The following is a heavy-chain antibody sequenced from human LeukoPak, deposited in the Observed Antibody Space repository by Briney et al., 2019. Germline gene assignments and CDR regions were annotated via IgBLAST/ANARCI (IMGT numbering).Heavy chain of an antibody. D-gene: IGHD3-10*01. CDR2: ISAYNGNT. Sequence: GASVKVSCKASGYTFTSYGISWVRQAPGQGLEWMGWISAYNGNTNYAQKLQGRVTMTTDTSTSTAYMELSSLRSEDTAVYYCATERGYTTMVRGVIISYYYMDVWGKGTTVTISS. J-gene: IGHJ6*03. V-gene: IGHV1-18*01. CDR3: ATERGYTTMVRGVIISYYYMDV. CDR1: GYTFTSYG.